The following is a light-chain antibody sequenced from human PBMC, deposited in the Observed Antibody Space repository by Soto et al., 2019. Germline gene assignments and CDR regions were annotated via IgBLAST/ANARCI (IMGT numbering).Light chain of an antibody. CDR2: ASS. CDR3: QQLNTFAVT. J-gene: IGKJ5*01. V-gene: IGKV1-9*01. Sequence: DIQLTQSPSFLSASVGDRVTITCRASQGISSYLAWYQQTPGKAPKLLIYASSTFQSGVPSRFSGSGYGTEFTLTISSLQPEDFATYYCQQLNTFAVTFGQGTRLDI. CDR1: QGISSY.